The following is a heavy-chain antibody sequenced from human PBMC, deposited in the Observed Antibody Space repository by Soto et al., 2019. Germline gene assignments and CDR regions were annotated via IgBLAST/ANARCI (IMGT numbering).Heavy chain of an antibody. V-gene: IGHV1-69*13. CDR1: GDTFSSYA. CDR2: IIPIFGTA. CDR3: ARGSGATTYYYYYGMDV. D-gene: IGHD1-26*01. Sequence: SVKVSCKASGDTFSSYAINWVRQAPGQGLEWMGGIIPIFGTANYAQKFQGRVTITADESTSTAYMELSSLRSEDTAVYYCARGSGATTYYYYYGMDVWDQGTTVTVSS. J-gene: IGHJ6*02.